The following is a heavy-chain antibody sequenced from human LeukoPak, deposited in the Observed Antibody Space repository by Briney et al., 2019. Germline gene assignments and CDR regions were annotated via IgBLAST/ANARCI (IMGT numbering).Heavy chain of an antibody. V-gene: IGHV3-53*01. CDR1: GFSVSTNY. CDR2: ISNHGTT. J-gene: IGHJ4*02. Sequence: PGGSLRLSCAASGFSVSTNYMIWVRQAPGMGLECVSVISNHGTTYYADSVKGRFSISRDNSKNTVFLQMNSLRAEDTAVYYCAREGSGSYYGSFDYWGQGTLVTVSS. D-gene: IGHD1-26*01. CDR3: AREGSGSYYGSFDY.